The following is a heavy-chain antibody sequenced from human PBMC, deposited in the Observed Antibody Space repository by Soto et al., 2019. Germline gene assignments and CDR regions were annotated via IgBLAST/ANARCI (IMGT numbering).Heavy chain of an antibody. CDR2: IYHSGST. Sequence: SDTLSLTCAVSSGSISISNWWSWVRQPPGKGLEWIGEIYHSGSTNYNPSLKSRVTISVDKSKNQFSLKLSSVTAADTAVYYCARVSPGSGSLNWFDPWGQGTLVTVSS. V-gene: IGHV4-4*02. CDR3: ARVSPGSGSLNWFDP. J-gene: IGHJ5*02. D-gene: IGHD3-10*01. CDR1: SGSISISNW.